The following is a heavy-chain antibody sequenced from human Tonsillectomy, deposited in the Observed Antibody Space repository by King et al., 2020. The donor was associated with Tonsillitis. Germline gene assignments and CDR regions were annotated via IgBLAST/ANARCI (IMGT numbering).Heavy chain of an antibody. CDR1: GGSISSYY. Sequence: VQLQESGPGLVKPSETLSLTCTVSGGSISSYYWSWIRQPPGKGLEWIWYIYYSGSTNYNPSLKSRVTISVDTSKNQFSLKLSSVTAADTAVYYCAKTQGWFDPWGQGTLVTVSS. CDR2: IYYSGST. J-gene: IGHJ5*02. CDR3: AKTQGWFDP. V-gene: IGHV4-59*01.